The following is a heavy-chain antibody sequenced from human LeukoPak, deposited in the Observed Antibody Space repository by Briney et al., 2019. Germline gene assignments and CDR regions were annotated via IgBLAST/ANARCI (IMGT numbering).Heavy chain of an antibody. CDR2: ISGRGDST. CDR1: GFTFSNYL. Sequence: GGSLRLSCAASGFTFSNYLMRWVRQAPGKGLEWVSSISGRGDSTSFADSVRGRFTISRDNSKNTLYLQMNSLRAEDTAVYYCAKDVGMIGYCSGGSCYAIDYWGQGTLVTVSS. J-gene: IGHJ4*02. CDR3: AKDVGMIGYCSGGSCYAIDY. V-gene: IGHV3-23*01. D-gene: IGHD2-15*01.